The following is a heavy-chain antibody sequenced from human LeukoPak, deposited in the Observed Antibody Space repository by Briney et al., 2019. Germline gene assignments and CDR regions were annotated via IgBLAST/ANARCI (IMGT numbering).Heavy chain of an antibody. CDR2: INHSGST. V-gene: IGHV4-34*01. Sequence: SETLSLTCAVYGGSFSGSYWSWIRQPPGKGLEWIGEINHSGSTNYIPSLKSRVTISVDTSKNQFSLKLSSVTAADTAVYYCARRAYYYYGMDAWGQGTTVTVSS. CDR1: GGSFSGSY. J-gene: IGHJ6*02. CDR3: ARRAYYYYGMDA.